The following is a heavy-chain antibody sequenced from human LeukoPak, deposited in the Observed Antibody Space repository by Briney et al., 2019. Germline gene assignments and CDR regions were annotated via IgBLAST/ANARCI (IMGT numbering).Heavy chain of an antibody. Sequence: GGSLRLSCAASGFTVSSNYMSWVRQAPGKGLEWVSVIYSGGSTYYADSVKGRFTISRDNAKNTLFLQMNSLRAEDTAVYYCVRDLWNYYDSSGYYYEDYWGQGTLVTVSS. V-gene: IGHV3-53*01. CDR2: IYSGGST. CDR1: GFTVSSNY. CDR3: VRDLWNYYDSSGYYYEDY. D-gene: IGHD3-22*01. J-gene: IGHJ4*02.